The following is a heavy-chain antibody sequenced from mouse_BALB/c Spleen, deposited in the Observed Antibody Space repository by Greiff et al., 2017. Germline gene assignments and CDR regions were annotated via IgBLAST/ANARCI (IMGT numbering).Heavy chain of an antibody. Sequence: DVQLVESGGGLVQPGGSLRLSCATSGFTFTDYYMSWVRQPPGKALEWLGFIRNKANGYTTEYSASVKGRFTISRDNSQSSLYLQMNTLRAEDSATYYCARTSTMITFDYWGQGTTLTVSS. V-gene: IGHV7-3*02. CDR2: IRNKANGYTT. CDR3: ARTSTMITFDY. J-gene: IGHJ2*01. CDR1: GFTFTDYY. D-gene: IGHD2-4*01.